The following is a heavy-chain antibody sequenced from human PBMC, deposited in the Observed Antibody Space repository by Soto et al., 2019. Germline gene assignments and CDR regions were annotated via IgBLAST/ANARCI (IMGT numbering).Heavy chain of an antibody. D-gene: IGHD1-26*01. Sequence: SETLSLTCAVFGGSFSGYYWSWIRQPPGKGLEWIGYIYHSGSTNYNPSLKSRVTISVDTSKNQFSLKLSSVTAADTAVYYCAREESSGSYLPSWGPGTLVTVSS. CDR2: IYHSGST. J-gene: IGHJ4*02. CDR1: GGSFSGYY. V-gene: IGHV4-34*01. CDR3: AREESSGSYLPS.